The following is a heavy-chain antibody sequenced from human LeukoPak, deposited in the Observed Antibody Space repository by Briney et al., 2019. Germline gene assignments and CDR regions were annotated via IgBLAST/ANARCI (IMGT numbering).Heavy chain of an antibody. CDR3: VAYDSGNYRAYFDS. V-gene: IGHV4-38-2*02. D-gene: IGHD3-10*01. CDR1: GYSISSGFY. CDR2: IYHTGST. J-gene: IGHJ4*02. Sequence: SETLSLTCTVSGYSISSGFYWGWIRQPPGKGLEWIGSIYHTGSTYSNPSLKSRVTISVDTSKNQFSLKLSSVTAADTAVFYRVAYDSGNYRAYFDSWGQGIMVTVSS.